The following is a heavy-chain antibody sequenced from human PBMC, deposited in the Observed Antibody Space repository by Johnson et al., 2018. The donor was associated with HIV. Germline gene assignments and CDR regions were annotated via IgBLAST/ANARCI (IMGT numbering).Heavy chain of an antibody. J-gene: IGHJ3*02. CDR3: AKDRCRSCLDVFVI. V-gene: IGHV3-23*01. CDR1: GFSFSSFA. D-gene: IGHD6-13*01. Sequence: VQLLEYGGDLVQPGGSLRLSCAASGFSFSSFAMSWVRQAPGKGLEWVSGINGGDTNTHYADSVKGRFSISRDNSGNRLFLQMDSLRAEDTAMYYCAKDRCRSCLDVFVIWGQGTMVTVAS. CDR2: INGGDTNT.